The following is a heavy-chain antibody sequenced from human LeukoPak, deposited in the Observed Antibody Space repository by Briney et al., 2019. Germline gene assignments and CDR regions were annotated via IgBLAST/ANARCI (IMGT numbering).Heavy chain of an antibody. CDR1: GGTFSSYA. D-gene: IGHD3-22*01. CDR3: ASVPKVDSSGYYFPFDY. Sequence: ASVKVPCKASGGTFSSYAISWVRQAPGQGLEWMGGIIPIFGTANYAQKFQGRVAITTDESTSTAYMELSSLRSEDTAVYYCASVPKVDSSGYYFPFDYWGQGTLVTVSS. CDR2: IIPIFGTA. V-gene: IGHV1-69*05. J-gene: IGHJ4*02.